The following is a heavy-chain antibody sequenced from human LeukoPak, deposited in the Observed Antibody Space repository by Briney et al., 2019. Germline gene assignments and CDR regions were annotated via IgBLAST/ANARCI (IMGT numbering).Heavy chain of an antibody. Sequence: PGGSLRLSCVAPGFTFSNYWMHWVRQAPGKGLEWVSRINSDGSGTSYADSVKGRFTISRDNAKNTLYLQMNSLRAEDTAVYYCATDGPYFAGEASDWGQGTLVTVSS. CDR3: ATDGPYFAGEASD. CDR1: GFTFSNYW. V-gene: IGHV3-74*01. D-gene: IGHD2/OR15-2a*01. J-gene: IGHJ4*02. CDR2: INSDGSGT.